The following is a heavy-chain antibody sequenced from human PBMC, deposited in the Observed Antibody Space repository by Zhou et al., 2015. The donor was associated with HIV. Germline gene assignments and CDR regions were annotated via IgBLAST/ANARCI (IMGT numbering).Heavy chain of an antibody. D-gene: IGHD3-22*01. V-gene: IGHV1-69*01. CDR2: IIPIFGTA. J-gene: IGHJ4*02. Sequence: QVQLVQSGAEVKKPGSSVKVSCKASGGTFSSYAISWVRQAPGQGLEWMGGIIPIFGTANYAQKFQGRVTITADESTSTAYMELSSLRSEDTAVYYCARPQAQDYYDSSGYYGHWGQGTLGHRLL. CDR1: GGTFSSYA. CDR3: ARPQAQDYYDSSGYYGH.